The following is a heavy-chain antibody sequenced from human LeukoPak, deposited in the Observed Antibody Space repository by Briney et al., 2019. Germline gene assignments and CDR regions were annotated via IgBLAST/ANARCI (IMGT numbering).Heavy chain of an antibody. D-gene: IGHD3-9*01. Sequence: ASVKVSCKASGYTFTGYYMHWVRQAPGQGLEWMGWINPNSGGTNYAQKFQGRVTMTRDTSISTAYMELSRLRSDDTAVYYCASNSATYYDILTGYYNVKGYFDYWGQGTLVTVSS. CDR3: ASNSATYYDILTGYYNVKGYFDY. V-gene: IGHV1-2*02. CDR2: INPNSGGT. J-gene: IGHJ4*02. CDR1: GYTFTGYY.